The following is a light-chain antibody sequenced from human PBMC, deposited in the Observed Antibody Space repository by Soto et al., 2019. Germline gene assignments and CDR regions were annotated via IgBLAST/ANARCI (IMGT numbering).Light chain of an antibody. Sequence: DIQMTQSPFSLSASVGDRDTITCRASQSISTYVNWYQQKAAKAPKLLIYAASRLQSEVPSRFVGGGSDTEFTLTITSLQPDDFATYYCQQSHGIPYTFGQGTKLEIK. V-gene: IGKV1-39*01. CDR3: QQSHGIPYT. J-gene: IGKJ2*01. CDR1: QSISTY. CDR2: AAS.